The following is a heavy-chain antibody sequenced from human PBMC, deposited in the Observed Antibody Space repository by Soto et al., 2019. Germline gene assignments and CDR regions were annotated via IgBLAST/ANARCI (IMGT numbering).Heavy chain of an antibody. Sequence: ASVKVSCKASGYTFTSYAMHWVRQAPGQRLEWMAWINAGNGNTKYSQKFQGRVTITRDTSASTAYMELSSLRSEDTAVYYCATNKMAKKYNWFDPWGQGTLVTVSS. CDR3: ATNKMAKKYNWFDP. J-gene: IGHJ5*02. CDR2: INAGNGNT. V-gene: IGHV1-3*01. CDR1: GYTFTSYA.